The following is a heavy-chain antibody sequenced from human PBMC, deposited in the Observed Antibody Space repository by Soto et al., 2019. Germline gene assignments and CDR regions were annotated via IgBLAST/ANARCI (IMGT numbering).Heavy chain of an antibody. Sequence: GGSLRLSXAASGFTFSSYEMNWVRQAPGKGLEWVSYISSSGSTIYYADSVKGRFTISRDNAKNSLYLQMNSLRAEDTAVYYCARDRSSGWRFDYWGQGTLVTVSS. J-gene: IGHJ4*02. CDR3: ARDRSSGWRFDY. V-gene: IGHV3-48*03. D-gene: IGHD6-19*01. CDR1: GFTFSSYE. CDR2: ISSSGSTI.